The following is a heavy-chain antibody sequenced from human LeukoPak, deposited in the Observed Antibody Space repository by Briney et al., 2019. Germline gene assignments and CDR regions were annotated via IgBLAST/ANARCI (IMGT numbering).Heavy chain of an antibody. J-gene: IGHJ4*02. Sequence: GGSLRLSCAVSGLTFRSFWMSWVRQAPGKGLEWVANINQEGSERYFVDSVKGRFTISRDNAKNSLHLQMNTPTAEDTAAYYCARERDGRFFDYWGQGTLVTVSS. V-gene: IGHV3-7*01. CDR2: INQEGSER. CDR3: ARERDGRFFDY. D-gene: IGHD5-24*01. CDR1: GLTFRSFW.